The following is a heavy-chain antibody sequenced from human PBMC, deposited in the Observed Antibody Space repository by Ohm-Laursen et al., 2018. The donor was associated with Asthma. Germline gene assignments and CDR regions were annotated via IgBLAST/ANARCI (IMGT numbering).Heavy chain of an antibody. CDR3: ASSLQGGTIH. V-gene: IGHV4-61*01. J-gene: IGHJ4*02. CDR2: IYKRGST. CDR1: GGSVSSGSYY. D-gene: IGHD1-14*01. Sequence: SETLSLTCTVSGGSVSSGSYYWSWIRQPPGKGLEWIGYIYKRGSTNYNPSLKSRVTISVDTSKNQFSLILSSVTAADTAVYYCASSLQGGTIHWGQGTLVTVSS.